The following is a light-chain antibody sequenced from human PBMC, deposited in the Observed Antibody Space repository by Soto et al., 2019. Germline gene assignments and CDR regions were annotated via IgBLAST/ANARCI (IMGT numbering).Light chain of an antibody. CDR3: QQYGSSPLT. CDR1: QSVSSSY. J-gene: IGKJ4*01. Sequence: NVLTQSPVALSLSPGERATLSCMAIQSVSSSYLAWYQQKPGQAPRILIHHASNRATGIPDRYSGSGSGTDFTLTISRLAPEDFEVYYCQQYGSSPLTFGGGTKVDIK. V-gene: IGKV3-20*01. CDR2: HAS.